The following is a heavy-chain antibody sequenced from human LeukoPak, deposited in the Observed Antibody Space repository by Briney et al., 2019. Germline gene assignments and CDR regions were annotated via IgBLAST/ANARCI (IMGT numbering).Heavy chain of an antibody. CDR2: ISYDGSNK. CDR1: GFTFSSYA. J-gene: IGHJ6*03. CDR3: ATTVRGILSVYMDV. V-gene: IGHV3-30*04. Sequence: GGSLRLSCAASGFTFSSYAMHWVRQAPGKGLEWVAVISYDGSNKYYVDSVKGRFTISRDNSKNTLYLQMNSLRAEDTAVYYCATTVRGILSVYMDVWGKGTTVTVSS. D-gene: IGHD3-10*01.